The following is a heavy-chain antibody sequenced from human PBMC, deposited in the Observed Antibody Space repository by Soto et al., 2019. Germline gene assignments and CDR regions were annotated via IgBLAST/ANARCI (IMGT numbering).Heavy chain of an antibody. J-gene: IGHJ5*02. V-gene: IGHV3-7*03. CDR3: AREGEAGGHWGWFDP. CDR1: GFTFSNYW. D-gene: IGHD3-16*01. Sequence: EVQLVESGGGLVQPGGSLRLSCTVSGFTFSNYWMGWVRQAPGKGLAWVANIKQDGSEKFYVDSVKGRFTISRDNAKNSLYLQMNSLRTEDTAVYYCAREGEAGGHWGWFDPWGQGTLVTVSS. CDR2: IKQDGSEK.